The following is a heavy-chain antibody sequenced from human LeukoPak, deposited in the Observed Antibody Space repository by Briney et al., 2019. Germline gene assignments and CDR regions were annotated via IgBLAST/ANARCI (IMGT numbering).Heavy chain of an antibody. Sequence: GESLKISCQGSGNSFTRYWIGWVRQMPGKGLEWMGIIYPDNSDARYRPPFQGQVTMSVDKSTNTAYLQWSSLKASDTAIYYCARHLGGYTHFDYWGQGTLVTVSS. V-gene: IGHV5-51*01. CDR2: IYPDNSDA. CDR3: ARHLGGYTHFDY. J-gene: IGHJ4*02. D-gene: IGHD3-22*01. CDR1: GNSFTRYW.